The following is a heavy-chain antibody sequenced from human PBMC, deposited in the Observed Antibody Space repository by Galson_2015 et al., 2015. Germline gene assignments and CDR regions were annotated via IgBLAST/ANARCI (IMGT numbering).Heavy chain of an antibody. CDR2: INSDGSST. Sequence: SLRLSCAASGFTFSSYWMHWVRQVPGKGLVWVSRINSDGSSTNYADSVKGRFTISRDNAKNTLYLQMNSLRDDDTAVYYCATLSVSDDYWGQGTLVTVSP. V-gene: IGHV3-74*01. D-gene: IGHD5/OR15-5a*01. CDR3: ATLSVSDDY. J-gene: IGHJ4*02. CDR1: GFTFSSYW.